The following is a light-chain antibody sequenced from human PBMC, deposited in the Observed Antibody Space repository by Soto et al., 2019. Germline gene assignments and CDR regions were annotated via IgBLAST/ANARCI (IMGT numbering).Light chain of an antibody. V-gene: IGKV3-11*01. CDR1: QSIGHY. J-gene: IGKJ1*01. CDR2: DAS. Sequence: EIVMTQSPATLSVSPGERATLSCRASQSIGHYLAWYKQKPGQSPRLLIYDASNRATDIPVRFSGSGSGTDFTLTISSLDPEDFAVYYCQHRTSFPWTFGQGTRVEVK. CDR3: QHRTSFPWT.